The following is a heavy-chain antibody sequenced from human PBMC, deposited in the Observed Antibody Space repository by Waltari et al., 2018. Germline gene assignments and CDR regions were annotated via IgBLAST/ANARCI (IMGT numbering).Heavy chain of an antibody. Sequence: QVQLQESGPGLVKPSQTLSLTCTVSGGSISSGSYYWSWIRQPAGKGLEWIGRIYTSGSTNYNPSLKSRVTISVDTSKNQFSLKLSSVTAADTAVYYCAREWAVRYGSSAHMDVWGKGTTVTVSS. CDR2: IYTSGST. CDR1: GGSISSGSYY. D-gene: IGHD6-6*01. V-gene: IGHV4-61*02. J-gene: IGHJ6*03. CDR3: AREWAVRYGSSAHMDV.